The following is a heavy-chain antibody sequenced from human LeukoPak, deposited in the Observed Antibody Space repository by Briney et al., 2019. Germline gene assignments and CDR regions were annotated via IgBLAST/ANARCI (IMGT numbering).Heavy chain of an antibody. V-gene: IGHV4-59*02. J-gene: IGHJ4*02. CDR1: GGSVSSYY. CDR2: MYYSGST. Sequence: PSETLSLTCTVSGGSVSSYYWSWIRQPPGKGLEWIGYMYYSGSTNYNPYFKSRVTISGDTTKNQFSLKLNSVTAADTATYYCLRDLDFWGQGILVTVSS. CDR3: LRDLDF.